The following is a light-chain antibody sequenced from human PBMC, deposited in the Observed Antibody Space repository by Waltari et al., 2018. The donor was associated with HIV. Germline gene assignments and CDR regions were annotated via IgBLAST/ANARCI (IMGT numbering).Light chain of an antibody. CDR3: SSYTSSSTLVV. J-gene: IGLJ2*01. Sequence: QSALTQPASVSGSPGQSITISCTGTSSDVGGYNYVSWYQQHPGKAPKLIIYEVSTRPSGVSNRFSGSKSCNTASLTISGLQAEDEADYYCSSYTSSSTLVVFGGGTKLTVL. CDR2: EVS. CDR1: SSDVGGYNY. V-gene: IGLV2-14*01.